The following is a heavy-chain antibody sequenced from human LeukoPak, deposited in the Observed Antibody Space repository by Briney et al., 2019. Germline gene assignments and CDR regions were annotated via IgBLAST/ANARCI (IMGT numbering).Heavy chain of an antibody. CDR1: GFTFSSYG. V-gene: IGHV3-30*02. CDR3: AKDLRIAAAGTSFDY. D-gene: IGHD6-13*01. J-gene: IGHJ4*02. Sequence: GGSLRLSCAASGFTFSSYGMHWVRQAPGKGLEWVAFIRYDGSNKYYADSVKGRFTISRDNSKNTLYLQMNSLRAEDTAVYYCAKDLRIAAAGTSFDYWGQGTLVTVSS. CDR2: IRYDGSNK.